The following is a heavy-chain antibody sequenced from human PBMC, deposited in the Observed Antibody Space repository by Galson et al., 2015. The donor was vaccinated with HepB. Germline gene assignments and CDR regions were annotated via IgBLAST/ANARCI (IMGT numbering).Heavy chain of an antibody. CDR3: ASSSLGTAYYYGMDV. CDR2: FNSDGSST. CDR1: GFTFSSYW. J-gene: IGHJ6*02. Sequence: SLRLSCAASGFTFSSYWMHRVRQVPGKGLVWVSRFNSDGSSTTYADSVKGRFTISRDSAKKTVYLQMNSLRAEDTAVYYCASSSLGTAYYYGMDVWGQGTTVIVSS. D-gene: IGHD7-27*01. V-gene: IGHV3-74*01.